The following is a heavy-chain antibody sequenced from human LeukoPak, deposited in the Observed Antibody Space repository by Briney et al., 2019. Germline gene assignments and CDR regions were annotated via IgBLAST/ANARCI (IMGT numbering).Heavy chain of an antibody. V-gene: IGHV3-11*04. CDR2: ISSSGSTI. J-gene: IGHJ3*02. CDR1: GFTFSDYY. CDR3: ARDSTLPAARDAFDI. Sequence: PGGSLRLSCAASGFTFSDYYMSWIRQAPGKGLEWVSYISSSGSTIYYADSVKGRFTISRDNAKNSQYLQMNSLRAEDTAVYYCARDSTLPAARDAFDIWGQGTMVTVSS. D-gene: IGHD2-2*01.